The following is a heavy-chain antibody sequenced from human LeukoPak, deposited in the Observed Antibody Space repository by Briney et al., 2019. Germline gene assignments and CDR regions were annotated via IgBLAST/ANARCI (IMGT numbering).Heavy chain of an antibody. CDR2: MNPNSGNT. J-gene: IGHJ6*03. V-gene: IGHV1-8*03. CDR1: GYTFTSYD. Sequence: GASVKVSCKASGYTFTSYDINWVRQATGQGLEWMGWMNPNSGNTGYAQKFQGRVTITRNTSISTAYMELSSLRSDDTAVYYCARDKYYYGSGSYSGYYMDVWGKGTTVTVSS. CDR3: ARDKYYYGSGSYSGYYMDV. D-gene: IGHD3-10*01.